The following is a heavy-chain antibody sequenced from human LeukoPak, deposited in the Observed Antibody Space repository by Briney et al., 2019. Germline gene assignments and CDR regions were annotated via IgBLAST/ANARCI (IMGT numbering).Heavy chain of an antibody. V-gene: IGHV4-34*01. Sequence: SETLSLTCTVSSDSISNYYWSWIRQPPGKGLEWIGEINHSGSTNYNPSPKSRVTISVDTSKNQFSLKLSSVTAADTAVYYCARSHRRRIPFDYWGQGTLVTVSS. J-gene: IGHJ4*02. CDR3: ARSHRRRIPFDY. CDR2: INHSGST. CDR1: SDSISNYY.